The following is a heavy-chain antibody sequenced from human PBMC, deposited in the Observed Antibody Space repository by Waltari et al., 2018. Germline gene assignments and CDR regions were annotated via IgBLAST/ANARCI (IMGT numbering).Heavy chain of an antibody. V-gene: IGHV4-59*11. D-gene: IGHD2-15*01. J-gene: IGHJ3*02. CDR3: ASMRYCSGGSCYSGAFDI. CDR1: GGSISSHY. Sequence: QVQLQESGPGLVKPSESLSIPGTVSGGSISSHYWSGIRQPPGKGLEWIGYIYYSGSTNYNPSLKSRVTISVDTSKNQFSLTLSSVTAADTAVYYCASMRYCSGGSCYSGAFDIWGQGTMVTVSS. CDR2: IYYSGST.